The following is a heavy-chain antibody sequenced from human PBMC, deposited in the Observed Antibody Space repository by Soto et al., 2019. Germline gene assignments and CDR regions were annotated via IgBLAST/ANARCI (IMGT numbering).Heavy chain of an antibody. V-gene: IGHV6-1*01. CDR3: ARAWGFSSGWYGYFSY. Sequence: QTLSLPGAICGGRVSSNLAAWNWIRPSPSRGLEWLGRTYYRSKWYNDYAVSVKSRITINPDTSKNQFSLQLNSVTPEDTAVYYCARAWGFSSGWYGYFSYWGQGTLVTVSS. D-gene: IGHD6-19*01. J-gene: IGHJ4*02. CDR2: TYYRSKWYN. CDR1: GGRVSSNLAA.